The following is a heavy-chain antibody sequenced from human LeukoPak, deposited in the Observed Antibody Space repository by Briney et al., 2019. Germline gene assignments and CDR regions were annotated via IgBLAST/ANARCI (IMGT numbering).Heavy chain of an antibody. CDR1: GGSISSSSYY. J-gene: IGHJ4*02. CDR2: IYYSGRT. D-gene: IGHD6-19*01. Sequence: SETLSLTCTVSGGSISSSSYYWGWIRQPPGKGLEWIGSIYYSGRTYYNPSLKSRVAISVDTSKNQFSLKLSSVTAADTAVYYCARLEVAGINDYWGQGTLVTVSS. V-gene: IGHV4-39*01. CDR3: ARLEVAGINDY.